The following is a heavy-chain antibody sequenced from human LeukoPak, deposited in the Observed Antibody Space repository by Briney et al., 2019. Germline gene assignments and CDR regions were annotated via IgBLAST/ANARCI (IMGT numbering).Heavy chain of an antibody. J-gene: IGHJ6*02. V-gene: IGHV3-9*01. Sequence: GGSLRLSCAASGFTFDDYAMHWVRQAPGKGLEWVSGISWNSGSIGYADSVKGRFTISRDNAKNSLYLQMNSLRPEDTALYYCAKDRGGERHYYYGMDVWGQGTTVTVSS. D-gene: IGHD2-15*01. CDR1: GFTFDDYA. CDR2: ISWNSGSI. CDR3: AKDRGGERHYYYGMDV.